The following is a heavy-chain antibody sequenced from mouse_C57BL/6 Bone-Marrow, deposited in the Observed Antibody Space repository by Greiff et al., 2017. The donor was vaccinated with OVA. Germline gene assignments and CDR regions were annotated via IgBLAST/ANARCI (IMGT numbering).Heavy chain of an antibody. J-gene: IGHJ1*03. D-gene: IGHD1-1*01. CDR1: GYTFTEYT. Sequence: VQLVESGAELVKPGASVKLSCKASGYTFTEYTIHWVKQRSGQGLEWIGWFYPGSGSITYNEKFKDKATLTADKSSSTVYMELSRLTSEDSAVYFCARHEEFVLGTTVVEWYFDVWGTGTTVTVSS. CDR2: FYPGSGSI. V-gene: IGHV1-62-2*01. CDR3: ARHEEFVLGTTVVEWYFDV.